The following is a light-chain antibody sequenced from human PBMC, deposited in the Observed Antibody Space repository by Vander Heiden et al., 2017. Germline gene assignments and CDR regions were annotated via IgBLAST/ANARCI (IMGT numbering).Light chain of an antibody. CDR3: QQYDSYPQT. CDR2: AAS. J-gene: IGKJ1*01. Sequence: AIRMTQSPSSFSASTGDRVTITCRASQGISSYLAWYQQKPGKAPKLLIYAASTLQSGVPSRFSGSGSGTDFTLTISCLQSEDFATYYCQQYDSYPQTFGQETKVEI. CDR1: QGISSY. V-gene: IGKV1-8*01.